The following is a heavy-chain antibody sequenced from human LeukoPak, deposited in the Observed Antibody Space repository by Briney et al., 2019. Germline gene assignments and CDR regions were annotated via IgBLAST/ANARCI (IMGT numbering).Heavy chain of an antibody. CDR3: ALPFRYYDSSGYYHDAFDI. CDR1: GYTFTSYY. CDR2: INPSGGST. D-gene: IGHD3-22*01. J-gene: IGHJ3*02. Sequence: GPSVKVSCKASGYTFTSYYMHWVRQAPGQGLEWIGIINPSGGSTSYAQKFQGRVTMTRDTSTSTVYMELSSLRSEDTAVYYCALPFRYYDSSGYYHDAFDIWGQGTMVTVSS. V-gene: IGHV1-46*03.